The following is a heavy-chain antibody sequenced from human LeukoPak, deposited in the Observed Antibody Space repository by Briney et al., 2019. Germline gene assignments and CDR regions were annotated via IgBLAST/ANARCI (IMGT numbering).Heavy chain of an antibody. V-gene: IGHV4-59*08. J-gene: IGHJ4*02. CDR1: GGSMSSYY. D-gene: IGHD3-22*01. Sequence: PSETLSLTCAVSGGSMSSYYWSWIRQSPGKGLEWLGYIYYTGSPNYKPSLKSRVTMSVDTSKNLFSLNLRSVTAADTAVYYCARAGYYYDSSGYYSVYYFDYWGQGTLVTVSS. CDR3: ARAGYYYDSSGYYSVYYFDY. CDR2: IYYTGSP.